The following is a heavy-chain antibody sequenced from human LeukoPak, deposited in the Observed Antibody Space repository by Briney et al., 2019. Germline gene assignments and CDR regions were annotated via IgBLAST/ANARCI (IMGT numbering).Heavy chain of an antibody. CDR1: GFTFSRYG. CDR2: ISGSGIST. D-gene: IGHD2/OR15-2a*01. V-gene: IGHV3-23*01. J-gene: IGHJ3*02. CDR3: ARIGVDAFDI. Sequence: PGGTLRLSCAAAGFTFSRYGMTWVRQAPGKGLEWVSTISGSGISTYYADSVKGRFTISRDNAENSLYLQMNSLRAEDTAVYYCARIGVDAFDIWGQGTMVTVSS.